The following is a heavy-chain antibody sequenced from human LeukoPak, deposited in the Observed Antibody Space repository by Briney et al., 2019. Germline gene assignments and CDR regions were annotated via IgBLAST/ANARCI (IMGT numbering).Heavy chain of an antibody. D-gene: IGHD3-22*01. V-gene: IGHV3-23*01. CDR1: GFTFSSYA. CDR3: ALIGGYYS. J-gene: IGHJ4*02. CDR2: VSGSGGST. Sequence: PGGSLRLSCAASGFTFSSYAMSCVRQAPGKGLEWVSAVSGSGGSTYYADSVKGRFTISRDNAKNSLYLQMNSLRAEDTALYHRALIGGYYSWGQGTLVTVSS.